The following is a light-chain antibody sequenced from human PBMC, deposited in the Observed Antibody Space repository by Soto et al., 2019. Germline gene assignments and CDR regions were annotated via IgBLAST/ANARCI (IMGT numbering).Light chain of an antibody. CDR1: QGIRND. CDR2: AAS. V-gene: IGKV1-6*01. J-gene: IGKJ1*01. Sequence: AIQMTQSPFSLSASVGDRVTITCRASQGIRNDLGWYQQKPGKAPKLLIYAASSLQSGVPSRFSGSGSGTDFTLTISSLQTEDFATYYCLQDYNYPRTFGQGTKVDIK. CDR3: LQDYNYPRT.